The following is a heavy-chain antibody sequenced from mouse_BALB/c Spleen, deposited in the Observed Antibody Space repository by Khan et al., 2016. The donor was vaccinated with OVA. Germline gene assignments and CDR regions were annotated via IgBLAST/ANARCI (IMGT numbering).Heavy chain of an antibody. D-gene: IGHD2-10*01. CDR1: GHTFTKYG. Sequence: LVESGPELKKPGETVKISCKASGHTFTKYGMNWVKQAPGKGLKWMGRINTYTGEPTYADDFNGRFAFSLETSASTAYLQINNLKNEDTATYFCARPPYFSYVLDNWGQGTSVTVSS. CDR2: INTYTGEP. CDR3: ARPPYFSYVLDN. V-gene: IGHV9-3-1*01. J-gene: IGHJ4*01.